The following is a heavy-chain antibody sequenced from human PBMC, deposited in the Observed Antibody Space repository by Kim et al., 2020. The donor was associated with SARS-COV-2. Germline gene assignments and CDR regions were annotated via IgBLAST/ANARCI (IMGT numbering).Heavy chain of an antibody. D-gene: IGHD3-22*01. J-gene: IGHJ4*02. V-gene: IGHV4-31*02. Sequence: PSLKSRVTISVDTSKNQFSPKLSSVTAADTAVYYCARAPIVVVITHFDYWGQGTLVTVSS. CDR3: ARAPIVVVITHFDY.